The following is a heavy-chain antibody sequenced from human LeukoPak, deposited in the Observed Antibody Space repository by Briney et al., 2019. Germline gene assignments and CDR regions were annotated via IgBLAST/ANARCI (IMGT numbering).Heavy chain of an antibody. D-gene: IGHD3-16*01. Sequence: SETLSLTCTVSGGSISSGDYYWSWIRQPPGKGLEWIGYIYYSGSTYYNPSLKSRVTISVDTSKNQFSLKLSSVTAADTAVYYCARGDDYVWGTFNDYWGQGTLVTVSS. CDR3: ARGDDYVWGTFNDY. CDR2: IYYSGST. CDR1: GGSISSGDYY. V-gene: IGHV4-30-4*01. J-gene: IGHJ4*02.